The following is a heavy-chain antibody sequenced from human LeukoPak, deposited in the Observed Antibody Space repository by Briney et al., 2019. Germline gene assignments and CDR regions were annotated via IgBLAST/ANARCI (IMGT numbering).Heavy chain of an antibody. D-gene: IGHD1-26*01. CDR1: GGSINDFY. Sequence: SETLSLTCTVSGGSINDFYWTWIRQPPGKGLEWIGYIFYSGSANSNPSLESRVTISVDTSKNQFSLKLSSVTAADTAAYYCARLRSGSTPPPPHHYYGLDVWGQGTTVIVSS. CDR3: ARLRSGSTPPPPHHYYGLDV. V-gene: IGHV4-59*01. CDR2: IFYSGSA. J-gene: IGHJ6*02.